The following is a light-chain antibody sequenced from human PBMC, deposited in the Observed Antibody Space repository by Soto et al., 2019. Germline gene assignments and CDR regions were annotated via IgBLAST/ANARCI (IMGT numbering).Light chain of an antibody. CDR2: GEF. CDR1: QRVSSNY. Sequence: ESVLAQSPGTLSLSRVERATFSCRASQRVSSNYLAWYQQNPRQAPRILIYGEFKRATGIPDRFSGSGSGTDFTLTISRMEPEDFAVYCCQKYGSSQRKFGQGTKVDI. J-gene: IGKJ1*01. V-gene: IGKV3-20*01. CDR3: QKYGSSQRK.